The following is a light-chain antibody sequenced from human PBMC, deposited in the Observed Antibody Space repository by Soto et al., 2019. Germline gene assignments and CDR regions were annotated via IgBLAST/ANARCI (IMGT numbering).Light chain of an antibody. V-gene: IGKV3-20*01. CDR2: AAS. CDR3: QHYGSSRT. CDR1: QSVSTSY. J-gene: IGKJ1*01. Sequence: EILLTQSPGTLSLSPGERATLSCGASQSVSTSYLAWYQHKPGQAPRLLIYAASSRATGIPDRFSGSGSGTDYTLTISRLEPEDFAVYYCQHYGSSRTFGQGTKV.